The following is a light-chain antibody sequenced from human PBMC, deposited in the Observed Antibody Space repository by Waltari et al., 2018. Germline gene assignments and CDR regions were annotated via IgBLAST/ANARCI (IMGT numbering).Light chain of an antibody. CDR2: DVS. J-gene: IGLJ2*01. Sequence: QSALTQPASVSGSPGQSITIPCTGTSGDVGGYKSVSWYTQHPGKAPKLMIYDVSNRPSGVSDRFSGSKSGNTASLTISGLQAEDEADYYCSSYTSSSTLAFGGGTKLTVL. V-gene: IGLV2-14*03. CDR3: SSYTSSSTLA. CDR1: SGDVGGYKS.